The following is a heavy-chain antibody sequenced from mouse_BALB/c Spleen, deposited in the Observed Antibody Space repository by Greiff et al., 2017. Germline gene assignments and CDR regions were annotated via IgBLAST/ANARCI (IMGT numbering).Heavy chain of an antibody. CDR2: ISSGGSYT. CDR3: ARKGAYGSSDWYFDV. Sequence: EVMLVESGGDLVKPGGSLKLSCAASGFTFSSYGMSWVRQTPDKRLEWVATISSGGSYTYYPDSVKGRFTISRDNAKNTLYLQMSSLKSEDTAMYYCARKGAYGSSDWYFDVWGAGTTVTVSS. CDR1: GFTFSSYG. J-gene: IGHJ1*01. V-gene: IGHV5-6*01. D-gene: IGHD1-1*01.